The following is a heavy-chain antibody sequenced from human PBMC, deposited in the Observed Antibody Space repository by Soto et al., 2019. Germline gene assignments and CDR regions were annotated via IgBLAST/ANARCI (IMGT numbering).Heavy chain of an antibody. CDR1: GYTFTGYY. CDR2: INPNSGGT. CDR3: GRDGYNWTYVGGSSRFYYFDY. Sequence: ASVKVSCKASGYTFTGYYMHWVRQAPGPGLEWMGWINPNSGGTNYAQKFQGWVTMTRDTSISTAYMELSRLRSDDTAVYYCGRDGYNWTYVGGSSRFYYFDYWGQGTLVTVSS. D-gene: IGHD1-7*01. J-gene: IGHJ4*02. V-gene: IGHV1-2*04.